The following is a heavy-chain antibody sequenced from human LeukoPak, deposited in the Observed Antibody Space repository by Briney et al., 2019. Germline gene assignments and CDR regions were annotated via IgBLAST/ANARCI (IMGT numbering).Heavy chain of an antibody. CDR2: INPHRGGT. V-gene: IGHV1-2*06. CDR3: RCITVTQGKFAS. J-gene: IGHJ4*02. CDR1: GYTLTGYF. D-gene: IGHD4-17*01. Sequence: DSVRVSCKASGYTLTGYFMYWVRQAPGQGLEWVGRINPHRGGTNYVQKFPGGVTLTRDTPISAAYIERSGERCDDTAGCFCRCITVTQGKFASWGEAALLTVS.